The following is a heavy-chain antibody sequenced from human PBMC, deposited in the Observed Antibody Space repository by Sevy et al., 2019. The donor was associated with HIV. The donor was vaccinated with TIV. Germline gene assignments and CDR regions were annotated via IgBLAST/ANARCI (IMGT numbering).Heavy chain of an antibody. CDR1: GFDFSTYD. CDR3: AKRERSYYDSSGNYDAFDV. Sequence: GGSLRLSCAASGFDFSTYDMHWVRQAPDKGLEWVAFISFDGSDKWYGDSVKGRFTISRDNSKNTLYVQMNTLRDEDTAVYYCAKRERSYYDSSGNYDAFDVWGQGTLVTVSS. CDR2: ISFDGSDK. D-gene: IGHD3-22*01. J-gene: IGHJ3*01. V-gene: IGHV3-33*03.